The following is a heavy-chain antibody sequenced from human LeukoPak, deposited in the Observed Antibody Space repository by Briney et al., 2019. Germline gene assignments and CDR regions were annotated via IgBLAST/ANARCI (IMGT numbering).Heavy chain of an antibody. CDR1: GGSISSGGYY. CDR3: ARINYYDSSGIDY. J-gene: IGHJ4*02. D-gene: IGHD3-22*01. V-gene: IGHV4-31*03. Sequence: PSETLSLTCTVSGGSISSGGYYRSWIRQHPGKGLEWIGYIYYSGSTYYNPSLKSRVTISVDTSKNQFSLKLSSVTAADTAVYYCARINYYDSSGIDYWGQGTLVTVSS. CDR2: IYYSGST.